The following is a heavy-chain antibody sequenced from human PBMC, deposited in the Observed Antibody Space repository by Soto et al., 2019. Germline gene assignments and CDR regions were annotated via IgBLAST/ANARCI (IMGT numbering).Heavy chain of an antibody. CDR1: GGTFSSYT. CDR2: IIPILGIA. V-gene: IGHV1-69*02. CDR3: ARTAGYDACDI. D-gene: IGHD5-12*01. Sequence: QVQLVQSGAEVKKPGSSVKVSCKASGGTFSSYTISWVRQAPGQGLEWMGRIIPILGIANYAQKFQGRGTITADKSTSTAYMELSSLRSEDTAVYYCARTAGYDACDIWGQGTMVTVSS. J-gene: IGHJ3*02.